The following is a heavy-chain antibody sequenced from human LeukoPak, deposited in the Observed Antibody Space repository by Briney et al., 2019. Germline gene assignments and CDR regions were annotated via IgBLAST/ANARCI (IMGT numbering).Heavy chain of an antibody. CDR3: ASARYSSSWHMFYP. Sequence: GASVKVSCKASGGTFSSYAISWVRQAPGQGLEWMGRIIPILGIANYAQKFQGRVTITADKSTSTAYMELSSLRSEDTAVYYCASARYSSSWHMFYPWGQGTLVTVSS. CDR2: IIPILGIA. D-gene: IGHD6-13*01. J-gene: IGHJ5*02. V-gene: IGHV1-69*04. CDR1: GGTFSSYA.